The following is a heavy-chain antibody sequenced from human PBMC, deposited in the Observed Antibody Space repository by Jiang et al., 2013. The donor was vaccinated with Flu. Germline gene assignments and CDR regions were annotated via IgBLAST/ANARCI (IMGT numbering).Heavy chain of an antibody. J-gene: IGHJ6*02. Sequence: QLLESGGGLIQPGGSLRLSCAASGFTVSSNYMSWVRQAPGKGLEWVSVIYSGGSTYYADSVKGRFTISRDNSKNTLYLQMNSLRAEDTAVYYCARVSVRDDFWSGYPGDYYYGMDVWGQGTTVTVSS. CDR2: IYSGGST. CDR1: GFTVSSNY. V-gene: IGHV3-53*01. CDR3: ARVSVRDDFWSGYPGDYYYGMDV. D-gene: IGHD3-3*01.